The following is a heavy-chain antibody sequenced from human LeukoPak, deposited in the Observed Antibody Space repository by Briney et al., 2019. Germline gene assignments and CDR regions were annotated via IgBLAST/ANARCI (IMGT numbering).Heavy chain of an antibody. CDR1: GGSFSGYY. Sequence: SETLSLTCAVYGGSFSGYYWSWIRQPPGKGLEWIGEINHSGSTNYNPSLKSRVTISVDTSKNQFSLKLSSVTAADTAVYYCARRYIVVFGWGFDPWGQGTLVTVSS. CDR2: INHSGST. J-gene: IGHJ5*02. D-gene: IGHD2-15*01. V-gene: IGHV4-34*01. CDR3: ARRYIVVFGWGFDP.